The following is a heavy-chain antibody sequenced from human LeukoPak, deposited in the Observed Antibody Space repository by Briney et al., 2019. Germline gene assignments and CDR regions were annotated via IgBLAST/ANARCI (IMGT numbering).Heavy chain of an antibody. CDR1: GFTFSSYA. CDR2: ISYDGSNK. V-gene: IGHV3-30-3*01. Sequence: GRSLRLSCAASGFTFSSYAMHWVRQAPGKGLEWVAVISYDGSNKYYADSVKGRFTISRDNSKNTLYLQMNSLRAEDTAVYYCARDTGTGIAAPFDYWGQGTLVTVSS. J-gene: IGHJ4*02. D-gene: IGHD6-13*01. CDR3: ARDTGTGIAAPFDY.